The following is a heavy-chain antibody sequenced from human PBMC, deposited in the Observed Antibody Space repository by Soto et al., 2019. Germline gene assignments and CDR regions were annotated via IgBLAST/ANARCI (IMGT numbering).Heavy chain of an antibody. V-gene: IGHV3-23*01. D-gene: IGHD2-15*01. Sequence: PGGSLRLSCAASGFTFSSYAMSWVRQAPGKGLEWVSAISGSGGSTYYADSVKGRFTISRDNSKNTLYLQMNSLRAEDTAVYYCAKTTRDIVVVVADTGNFDYWGQGTLVTVSS. CDR1: GFTFSSYA. J-gene: IGHJ4*02. CDR3: AKTTRDIVVVVADTGNFDY. CDR2: ISGSGGST.